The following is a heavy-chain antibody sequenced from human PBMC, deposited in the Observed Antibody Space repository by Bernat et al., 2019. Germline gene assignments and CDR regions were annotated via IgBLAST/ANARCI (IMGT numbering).Heavy chain of an antibody. Sequence: QLQLQESGPGLVKPSETLSLTCTVSGGSISSSSYYWGWIRQPPGKGLEWIGSIYYSGSTYYNPSLKSRVTISVGTAKNQFPLKLSSVTAADTAVYYCATNSRELTTVTYFDYWGQGTLVTVSS. CDR1: GGSISSSSYY. V-gene: IGHV4-39*01. J-gene: IGHJ4*02. CDR3: ATNSRELTTVTYFDY. CDR2: IYYSGST. D-gene: IGHD4-11*01.